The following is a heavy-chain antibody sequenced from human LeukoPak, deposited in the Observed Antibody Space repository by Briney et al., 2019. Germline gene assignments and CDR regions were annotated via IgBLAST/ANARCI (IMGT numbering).Heavy chain of an antibody. J-gene: IGHJ6*02. CDR3: ARDQDYGDYYYYGMDV. D-gene: IGHD4-17*01. V-gene: IGHV3-30*03. CDR2: ISYDGSNK. CDR1: GFTFSSYG. Sequence: GGSLRLSCAASGFTFSSYGMHWVRQAPGKGLEWVAVISYDGSNKYYADSVKGRFTISRDNSKNTLYLQMNSLRAEDTAVYYCARDQDYGDYYYYGMDVWGQGTTVTVSS.